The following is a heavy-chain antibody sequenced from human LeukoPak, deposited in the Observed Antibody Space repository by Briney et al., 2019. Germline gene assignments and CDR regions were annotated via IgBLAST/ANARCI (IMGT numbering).Heavy chain of an antibody. CDR3: ARERGYYYDSSGYYQWFDP. D-gene: IGHD3-22*01. V-gene: IGHV1-8*01. J-gene: IGHJ5*02. Sequence: ASVKVSCKASGYTFTSYDINWVRQATGQGLEWMGWMNPNSGNTGYAQKFQGRVTMTRNTSISTAYMELSSLRSEDTAVYYCARERGYYYDSSGYYQWFDPWGQGTLVTVSS. CDR1: GYTFTSYD. CDR2: MNPNSGNT.